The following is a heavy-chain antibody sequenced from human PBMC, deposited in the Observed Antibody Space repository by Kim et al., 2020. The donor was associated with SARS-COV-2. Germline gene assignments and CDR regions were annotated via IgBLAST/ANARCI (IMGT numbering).Heavy chain of an antibody. CDR2: IYYSGST. CDR1: GGSISSSSYY. J-gene: IGHJ6*02. V-gene: IGHV4-39*01. D-gene: IGHD3-22*01. CDR3: ARRAYYYDSSGFPNYYAMDV. Sequence: SETLSLTCTVSGGSISSSSYYWGWIRQPPGKGLEWIGSIYYSGSTYYNPSLKSRVTISVDTSKNQFSLKLSSVTAADTAVYYCARRAYYYDSSGFPNYYAMDVWGQGTTVTVSS.